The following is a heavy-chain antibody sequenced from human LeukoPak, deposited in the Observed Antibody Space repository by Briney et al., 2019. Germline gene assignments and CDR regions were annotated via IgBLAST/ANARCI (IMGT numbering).Heavy chain of an antibody. CDR2: TRNKANSYTT. V-gene: IGHV3-72*01. CDR1: GFTLSDHY. Sequence: GGSLRLSCAASGFTLSDHYMEWVRQAPGKGLEWVGCTRNKANSYTTQYAASVKGRFTISRDDSKNSLYLQMNSLKTEDTAVYYCARDTFGLDYWGQGTLVTVSS. D-gene: IGHD3-16*01. J-gene: IGHJ4*02. CDR3: ARDTFGLDY.